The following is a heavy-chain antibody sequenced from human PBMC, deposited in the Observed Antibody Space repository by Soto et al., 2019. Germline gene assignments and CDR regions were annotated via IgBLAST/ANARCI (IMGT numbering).Heavy chain of an antibody. J-gene: IGHJ6*02. CDR1: GGTFSSYA. Sequence: QVQLVQSGAEVKKPGYSVKVSCKASGGTFSSYAISWVRQAPGQGLEWMGGLIPIFGTANYAQKFQGRVTITADESTSTAYMELSSQRSEDTAVYYCAKDRETDSSCLIGVFGMDVWRQGPKVTVS. D-gene: IGHD5-18*01. V-gene: IGHV1-69*12. CDR3: AKDRETDSSCLIGVFGMDV. CDR2: LIPIFGTA.